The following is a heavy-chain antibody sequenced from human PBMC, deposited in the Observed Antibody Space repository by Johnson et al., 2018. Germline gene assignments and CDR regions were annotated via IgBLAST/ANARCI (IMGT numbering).Heavy chain of an antibody. CDR2: ISSSGGNT. CDR3: ARGSSGYYGMDV. V-gene: IGHV3-23*04. J-gene: IGHJ6*02. CDR1: GFTFSSYA. Sequence: EVQLVESGGGLVQPGESLRLSCAASGFTFSSYAMSWVRQAPGKRPEWISAISSSGGNTYYADSVKGRFTISSDNSKSTLYLQMNSLRAEDTAVYYCARGSSGYYGMDVWGQGTTVTVSS. D-gene: IGHD3-10*01.